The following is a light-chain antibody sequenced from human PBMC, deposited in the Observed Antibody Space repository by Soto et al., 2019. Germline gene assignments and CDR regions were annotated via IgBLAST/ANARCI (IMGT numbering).Light chain of an antibody. CDR3: QQGGNWPLT. CDR2: DAS. V-gene: IGKV3-11*01. CDR1: QSVNRY. J-gene: IGKJ5*01. Sequence: EIVLTQSPATLSLSPGERATLSCWASQSVNRYLVWYQQKPGQAPRLLMYDASSRASGIPARFSGSGSGTDFTLTISSLEPEDFAVYYCQQGGNWPLTFGQGTRLEIK.